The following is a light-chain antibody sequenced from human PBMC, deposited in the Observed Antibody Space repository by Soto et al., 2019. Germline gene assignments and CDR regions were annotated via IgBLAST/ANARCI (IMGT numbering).Light chain of an antibody. J-gene: IGLJ1*01. Sequence: QSVLTQPASVSGSPGQSITISCTGTSSDVGGYNYVSWYQQHPGKAPKLMIYEVSNRPSGVSNRVSGSKSGNTASLTISGLQAEDEADYYCISYTSSSLYVFGTGTKLTVL. V-gene: IGLV2-14*01. CDR1: SSDVGGYNY. CDR2: EVS. CDR3: ISYTSSSLYV.